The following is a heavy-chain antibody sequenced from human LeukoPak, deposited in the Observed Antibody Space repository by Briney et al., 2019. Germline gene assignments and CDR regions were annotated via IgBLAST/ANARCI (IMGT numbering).Heavy chain of an antibody. CDR2: IIPIFGTA. Sequence: SVKVSCKASGGTFSSYAISWVRQAPGQGLEWMGGIIPIFGTANYAQKFQGRVTITADKFTSTAYMELSSLRSEDTAVYYCARRPYYYGSGSYLLNWFDPWGQGTLVTVSS. D-gene: IGHD3-10*01. CDR1: GGTFSSYA. CDR3: ARRPYYYGSGSYLLNWFDP. V-gene: IGHV1-69*06. J-gene: IGHJ5*02.